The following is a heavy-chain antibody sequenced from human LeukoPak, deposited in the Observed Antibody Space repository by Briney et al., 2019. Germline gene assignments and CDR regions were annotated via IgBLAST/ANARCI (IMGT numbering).Heavy chain of an antibody. V-gene: IGHV1-18*01. CDR3: ARGSYCSGGSCYSGPWFDP. CDR1: GYTFTSYG. J-gene: IGHJ5*02. CDR2: ISAYNGNT. D-gene: IGHD2-15*01. Sequence: ASVKVSCTASGYTFTSYGISWVRQAPGQGLEWMGWISAYNGNTNYAQKLQGRVTMTTDTSTSTAYMELRSLRSDDTAVYYCARGSYCSGGSCYSGPWFDPWGQGTLVTVSS.